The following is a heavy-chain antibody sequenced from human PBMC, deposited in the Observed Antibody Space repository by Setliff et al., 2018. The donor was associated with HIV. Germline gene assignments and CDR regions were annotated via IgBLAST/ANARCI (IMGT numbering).Heavy chain of an antibody. V-gene: IGHV1-18*01. Sequence: ASVKVSCKASGYTFTSYGISWVRQAPGQGLEWMGWISAYNGNTNYAQKLQGRVTMTTDTSTSTACMELRSLRSDDTAVYYCARDLRWLRIRFSDAFDIWGQGTMVTVSS. D-gene: IGHD5-12*01. CDR3: ARDLRWLRIRFSDAFDI. CDR2: ISAYNGNT. J-gene: IGHJ3*02. CDR1: GYTFTSYG.